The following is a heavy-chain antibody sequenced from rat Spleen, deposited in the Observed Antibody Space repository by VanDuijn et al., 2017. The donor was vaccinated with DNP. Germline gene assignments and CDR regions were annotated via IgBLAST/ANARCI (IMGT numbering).Heavy chain of an antibody. D-gene: IGHD1-11*01. Sequence: QVQLKESGPGLVQPSQTLSLTCTVSGFSLTSYNVHWVRQPTGKGLEWMGVIWTGGRTDYNSALKSRLSISRDPPKSHVFLHMNSLRPEATGPDYCARHRGGAFAGYVDFWGPGTMVTVAS. J-gene: IGHJ1*01. CDR3: ARHRGGAFAGYVDF. CDR1: GFSLTSYN. CDR2: IWTGGRT. V-gene: IGHV2-30*01.